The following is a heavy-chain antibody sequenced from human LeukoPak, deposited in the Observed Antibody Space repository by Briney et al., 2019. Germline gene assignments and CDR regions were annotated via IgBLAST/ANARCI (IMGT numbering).Heavy chain of an antibody. CDR2: VSSGGGGI. CDR1: GFTFSSYE. Sequence: GGSLRLSCAASGFTFSSYEMNWVRQAPGKGLEWVSYVSSGGGGIFYAGSVKGRFTISRDNAKNSLHLQMNSLRAEDTAVYYCARDGASHPSIYYFDYWGQGTLVTVSS. D-gene: IGHD4-17*01. J-gene: IGHJ4*02. CDR3: ARDGASHPSIYYFDY. V-gene: IGHV3-48*03.